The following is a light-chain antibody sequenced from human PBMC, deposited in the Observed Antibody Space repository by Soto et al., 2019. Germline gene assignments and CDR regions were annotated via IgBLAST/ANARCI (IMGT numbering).Light chain of an antibody. CDR2: EVN. J-gene: IGLJ1*01. CDR1: SSDIGAYDY. V-gene: IGLV2-14*01. CDR3: FSLTTPSTHV. Sequence: QSALTQPASLSGSPGQSITISCTGTSSDIGAYDYVSWFQQHPGKAPKLMISEVNNRPSGVSNRFSGSKSGNTAYLTISGLQVEDEAEYFCFSLTTPSTHVFGTGTKLTVL.